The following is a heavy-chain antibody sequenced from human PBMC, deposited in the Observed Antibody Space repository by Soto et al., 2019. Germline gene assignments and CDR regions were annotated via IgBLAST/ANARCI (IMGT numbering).Heavy chain of an antibody. Sequence: PSETLSLTCTVSGGSISSGGYYWSWTRQHPGKGLEWIGYIYYSGSTYYNPSLKSRVTISVDTSKNQFSLKLSSVTAADTAVYYCARDLYYYGSGSSYNWFDPWGQGTLVTVSS. CDR1: GGSISSGGYY. J-gene: IGHJ5*02. CDR2: IYYSGST. CDR3: ARDLYYYGSGSSYNWFDP. D-gene: IGHD3-10*01. V-gene: IGHV4-31*03.